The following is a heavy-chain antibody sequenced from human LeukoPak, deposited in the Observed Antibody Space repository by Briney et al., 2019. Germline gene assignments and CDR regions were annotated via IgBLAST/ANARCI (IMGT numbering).Heavy chain of an antibody. J-gene: IGHJ5*01. D-gene: IGHD2-21*01. Sequence: PSETLSLTCTDSGYSISSGHYWAWIRQPPGKGLEWIGCIYHSGTYYKSSLTSRVTISMDTSKNQFFLKLSSVTAADSALYYCARTSGGGGHDSWGQGTLDTVSS. CDR1: GYSISSGHY. CDR3: ARTSGGGGHDS. CDR2: IYHSGT. V-gene: IGHV4-38-2*02.